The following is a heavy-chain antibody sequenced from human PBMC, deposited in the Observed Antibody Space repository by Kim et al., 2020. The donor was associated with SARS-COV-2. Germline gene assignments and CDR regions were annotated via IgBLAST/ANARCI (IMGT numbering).Heavy chain of an antibody. CDR3: ARGGVTIFGVVNWYFDL. Sequence: ASVKVSCKASGYTFTSYAMHWVRQAPGQRLEWMGWINAGNGNTKYSQKFQGRVTITRDTSASTAYMELSSLRSEDTAVYYCARGGVTIFGVVNWYFDLWGRGTLVTVSS. CDR2: INAGNGNT. J-gene: IGHJ2*01. D-gene: IGHD3-3*01. CDR1: GYTFTSYA. V-gene: IGHV1-3*01.